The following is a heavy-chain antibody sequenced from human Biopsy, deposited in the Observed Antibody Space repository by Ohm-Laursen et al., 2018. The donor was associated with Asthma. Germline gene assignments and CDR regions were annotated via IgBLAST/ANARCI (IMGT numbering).Heavy chain of an antibody. CDR2: ISYDGSTK. CDR1: GFSFSEFV. Sequence: SLRLSCSASGFSFSEFVMHWVRQAPGKGLEWVAVISYDGSTKYYADSVKGRFTMARDNSKNTLDLQMNSLREEDTAVYYCVRDGTDDAFDIWGQGTVVSVSS. CDR3: VRDGTDDAFDI. J-gene: IGHJ3*02. V-gene: IGHV3-30*03. D-gene: IGHD1-1*01.